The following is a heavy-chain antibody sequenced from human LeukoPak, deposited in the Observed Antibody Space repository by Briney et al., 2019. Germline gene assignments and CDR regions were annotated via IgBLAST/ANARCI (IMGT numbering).Heavy chain of an antibody. CDR3: ARDDYVWGRGRAFDI. CDR2: IKQGGSEK. V-gene: IGHV3-7*01. D-gene: IGHD3-16*01. CDR1: GFTFSSYW. Sequence: GGSLRLSCAASGFTFSSYWMSWVRQAPGKGLEWVANIKQGGSEKYYVDSVKGRFTISRDNAKNSLYLQMNSLRAEDTAVYYCARDDYVWGRGRAFDIWGQGTMVTVSS. J-gene: IGHJ3*02.